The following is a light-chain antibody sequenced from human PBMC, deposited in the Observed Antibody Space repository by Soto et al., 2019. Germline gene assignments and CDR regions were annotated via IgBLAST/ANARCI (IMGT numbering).Light chain of an antibody. J-gene: IGLJ3*02. V-gene: IGLV4-60*02. Sequence: QSVLTQSSSASAFLGSAAMLTCTLTSGHCSYTIACRQQPPGKAPRYLMKLEASGRYNKGSRLPDRFSGSSSGTDRYLTTPSLRVETEADYYCVIWDSNPPVFGAGTQLTVL. CDR3: VIWDSNPPV. CDR2: LEASGRY. CDR1: SGHCSYT.